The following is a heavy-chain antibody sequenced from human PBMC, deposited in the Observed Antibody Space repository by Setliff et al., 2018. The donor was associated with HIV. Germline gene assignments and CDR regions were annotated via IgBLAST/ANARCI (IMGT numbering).Heavy chain of an antibody. CDR1: GGSLSNSY. D-gene: IGHD6-25*01. J-gene: IGHJ2*01. V-gene: IGHV4-34*01. CDR2: ISHSGTT. Sequence: NPSETLSLTCAVYGGSLSNSYYNWIRQPPGKGLEWIGQISHSGTTSYNSSLKSRVVMSVDSSKNQFSLTLTSLTAADTAIYYCAIHQRLPGLQPPYWYFDLWGRGTLVTVSS. CDR3: AIHQRLPGLQPPYWYFDL.